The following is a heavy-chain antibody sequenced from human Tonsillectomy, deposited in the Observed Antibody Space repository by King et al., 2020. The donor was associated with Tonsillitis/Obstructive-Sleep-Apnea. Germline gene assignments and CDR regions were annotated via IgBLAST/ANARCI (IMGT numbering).Heavy chain of an antibody. D-gene: IGHD2-2*01. CDR2: ISSNGGST. Sequence: VQLVESGGGLVQPGGSLRLSCSASGFTFSSYAMHWVRQAPGKGLEYVSAISSNGGSTYYADSVKGRFTISRDNSKNTLYLQMSSLRAEDTAVYYCVKDGSVCSSTSCYPYWYFDLWGRGTLVTVSS. J-gene: IGHJ2*01. V-gene: IGHV3-64D*08. CDR3: VKDGSVCSSTSCYPYWYFDL. CDR1: GFTFSSYA.